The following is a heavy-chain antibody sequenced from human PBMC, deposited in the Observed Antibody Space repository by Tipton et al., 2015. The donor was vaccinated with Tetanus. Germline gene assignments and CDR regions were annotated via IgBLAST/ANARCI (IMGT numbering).Heavy chain of an antibody. CDR1: GLSFSSYT. CDR2: MKQDGSEI. D-gene: IGHD6-13*01. J-gene: IGHJ4*02. V-gene: IGHV3-7*03. CDR3: ARGWGSSWYYFDY. Sequence: FLRLSCVASGLSFSSYTMSWVRQAPGKGLEWVATMKQDGSEIKYVDSVTGRFTISRDNAKNSLYLQLNSLRAEDTAVYYCARGWGSSWYYFDYWGQGILVTVSS.